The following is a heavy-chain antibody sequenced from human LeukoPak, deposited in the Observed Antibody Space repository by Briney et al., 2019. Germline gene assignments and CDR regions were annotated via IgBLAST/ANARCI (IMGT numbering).Heavy chain of an antibody. D-gene: IGHD4-17*01. CDR3: ARYDYGDCWFDP. J-gene: IGHJ5*02. CDR1: GGSMNNYY. V-gene: IGHV4-59*01. CDR2: ISDSGST. Sequence: SSETLSLTCTVSGGSMNNYYWSWIRQAPGKGLEWIGYISDSGSTNYNPSLRSRVTISVDTSKNQFSLKLSSVTAADTALYYCARYDYGDCWFDPWGQGTLVTVSS.